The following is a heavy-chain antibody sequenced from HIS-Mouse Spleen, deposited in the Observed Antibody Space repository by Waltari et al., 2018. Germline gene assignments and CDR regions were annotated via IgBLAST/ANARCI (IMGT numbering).Heavy chain of an antibody. CDR1: GCTFSSYW. Sequence: EVQLVESGGGLVQPGGSLRLSCAASGCTFSSYWMHWVLQAPGKGLVLGSRISSVGSRTSYADSWKGRFTISRDNAKNTLYLQMNSLRAEDTAVYYCARDGGGDYGDYVRAPEYFQHWGQGTLVTVSS. CDR2: ISSVGSRT. CDR3: ARDGGGDYGDYVRAPEYFQH. J-gene: IGHJ1*01. V-gene: IGHV3-74*01. D-gene: IGHD4-17*01.